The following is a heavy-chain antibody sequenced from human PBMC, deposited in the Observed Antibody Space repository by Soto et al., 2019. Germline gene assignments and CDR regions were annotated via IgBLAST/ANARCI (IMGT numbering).Heavy chain of an antibody. Sequence: EVQLVESGGGVARPGGSLRLSCAASGFTFEDHGMSWVRQAPGEGLEWLSDISWDGGTTVYADSVKGRFTVSRNNAKSSLYLQMNSLKPGDTAFYHCARRSGDQQVCDFWGQGTLVTVSS. CDR3: ARRSGDQQVCDF. CDR1: GFTFEDHG. D-gene: IGHD3-10*01. J-gene: IGHJ4*02. CDR2: ISWDGGTT. V-gene: IGHV3-20*01.